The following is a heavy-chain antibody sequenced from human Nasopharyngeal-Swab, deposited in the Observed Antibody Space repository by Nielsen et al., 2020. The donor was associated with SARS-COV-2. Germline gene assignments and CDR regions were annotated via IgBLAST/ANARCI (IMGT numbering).Heavy chain of an antibody. J-gene: IGHJ4*02. CDR2: IKNDGSST. Sequence: GESLKISCAASGFTFSSYWMHWVRQAPGKGLVWVARIKNDGSSTSYADSVKGRFTISRDNAKNTLYLQMNSLRAEDTAVYYCARAYYFDSWGQGTLVTVSS. V-gene: IGHV3-74*01. CDR1: GFTFSSYW. CDR3: ARAYYFDS.